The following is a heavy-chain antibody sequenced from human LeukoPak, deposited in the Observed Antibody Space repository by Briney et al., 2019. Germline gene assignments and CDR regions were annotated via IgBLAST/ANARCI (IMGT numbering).Heavy chain of an antibody. CDR2: ISGSGGST. CDR3: AKDERVYYDSSGYYFDY. D-gene: IGHD3-22*01. J-gene: IGHJ4*02. CDR1: GFTFSSYA. V-gene: IGHV3-23*01. Sequence: PGGSLRLSCAASGFTFSSYAMSWVRQAPGKGLEWVSAISGSGGSTYYADSVKGRFTISRDNSKNTLYLQMNSLRAEDTAVYYCAKDERVYYDSSGYYFDYWGQGTLVTVSS.